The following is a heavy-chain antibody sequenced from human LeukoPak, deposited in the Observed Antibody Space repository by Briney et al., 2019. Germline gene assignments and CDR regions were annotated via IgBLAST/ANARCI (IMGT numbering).Heavy chain of an antibody. V-gene: IGHV4-38-2*01. J-gene: IGHJ4*02. CDR1: GYSISSGYY. CDR2: MYHSGST. D-gene: IGHD2-21*02. CDR3: ARRLDSYSFDY. Sequence: SETLSLTCAVSGYSISSGYYWCWIRQPPGKGLEWIGSMYHSGSTYYNPSLKRRVTISVDTSKNQFSLKVSSVTAADTAVYYCARRLDSYSFDYWGQGTLVTVSS.